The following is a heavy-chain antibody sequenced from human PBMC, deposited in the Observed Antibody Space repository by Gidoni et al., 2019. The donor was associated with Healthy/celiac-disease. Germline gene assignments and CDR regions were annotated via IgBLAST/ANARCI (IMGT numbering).Heavy chain of an antibody. CDR1: GFTFDDYA. CDR3: AKDIHGDLYGMDV. Sequence: EVQLVESGGGLVQPGRSLRLSCAASGFTFDDYAMHWVRQAPGKGLEWVSGISWNSGSIGYADSVKGRFTISRDNAKNSLYLQMNSLRAEDTALYYCAKDIHGDLYGMDVWGQGTTVTVSS. V-gene: IGHV3-9*01. J-gene: IGHJ6*02. CDR2: ISWNSGSI. D-gene: IGHD4-17*01.